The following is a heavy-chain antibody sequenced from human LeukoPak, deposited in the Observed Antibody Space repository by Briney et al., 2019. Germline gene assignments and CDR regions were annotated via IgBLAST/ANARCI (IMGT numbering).Heavy chain of an antibody. V-gene: IGHV3-33*08. CDR3: AREYYDSSDYPRQHYFDY. D-gene: IGHD3-22*01. CDR2: IWYDGSYK. Sequence: GGSLRLSCAASGFTLSSYAMSWVRQAPGKGLEWVALIWYDGSYKYYADSVKGRFTISRDNSKNTLYLQMNSLRAEDTAVYYCAREYYDSSDYPRQHYFDYWGQGTLVTVSS. CDR1: GFTLSSYA. J-gene: IGHJ4*02.